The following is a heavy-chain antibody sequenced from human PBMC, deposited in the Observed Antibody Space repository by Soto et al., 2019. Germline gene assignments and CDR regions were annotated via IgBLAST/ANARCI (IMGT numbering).Heavy chain of an antibody. CDR1: GGSFSGYY. V-gene: IGHV4-34*01. J-gene: IGHJ6*02. CDR2: INHSGST. Sequence: QVQLQQWGAGLLKPSETLSLTCAVYGGSFSGYYWSWIRQPPGKGLEWIGEINHSGSTNYNPSLKSRVTISVDTSKNQFSLKLSSVTAADTAVYYCARVNVGPWNYGSYYYYYYGMDVWGQGTTVTVSS. CDR3: ARVNVGPWNYGSYYYYYYGMDV. D-gene: IGHD1-7*01.